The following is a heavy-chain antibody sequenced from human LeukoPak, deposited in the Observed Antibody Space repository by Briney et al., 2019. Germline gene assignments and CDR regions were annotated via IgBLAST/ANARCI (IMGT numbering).Heavy chain of an antibody. CDR1: GFTFSSYE. V-gene: IGHV3-48*03. CDR2: ISSSGSTI. D-gene: IGHD3-10*01. CDR3: AKLTYYYGSGSF. Sequence: PGGSLRLSCAASGFTFSSYEMNWVRQAPGKGLEWVSYISSSGSTIYYADAVKGRFTISRDNAKISLYVQMNSLRAEDTALYYCAKLTYYYGSGSFWGQGTLVTVSS. J-gene: IGHJ4*02.